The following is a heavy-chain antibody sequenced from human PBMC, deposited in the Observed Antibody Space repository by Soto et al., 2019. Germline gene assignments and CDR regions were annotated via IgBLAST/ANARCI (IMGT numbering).Heavy chain of an antibody. V-gene: IGHV2-5*02. Sequence: QITLKESGPTLVKPTQTLTLTCTFSGFSLSTSGVGVGWIRQPPGKALEWLALIYWDDDKRYSPSLKSRLTITKDTSKHQVVLTMTNMDPVDTAAYYCAHNIIYYYGMDVWGQGTTVTVSS. J-gene: IGHJ6*02. CDR1: GFSLSTSGVG. CDR3: AHNIIYYYGMDV. CDR2: IYWDDDK.